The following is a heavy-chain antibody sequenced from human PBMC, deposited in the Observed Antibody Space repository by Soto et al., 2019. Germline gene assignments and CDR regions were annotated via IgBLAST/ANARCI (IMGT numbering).Heavy chain of an antibody. D-gene: IGHD6-13*01. V-gene: IGHV4-59*01. J-gene: IGHJ4*02. CDR2: IYYSGST. CDR3: ARVTAAAGRCFDY. CDR1: GGSISSYY. Sequence: SETLSLTCTVSGGSISSYYWSWIRQPPGKGLEWIGYIYYSGSTNYNPSLKSRVTISVDTSKNQFSLKLSSVTAADTAVYYCARVTAAAGRCFDYWGQGTLVTVSS.